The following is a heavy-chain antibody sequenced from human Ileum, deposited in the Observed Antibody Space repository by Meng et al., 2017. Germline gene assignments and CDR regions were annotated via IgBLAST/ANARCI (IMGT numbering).Heavy chain of an antibody. Sequence: GESLKISCAASGFTFSTNWMGWVRQAPGKGLEWVSSISWNSKYIFHADSVKGRFTISRDNAKNSLYLQMNSLRAEDTAVYYCVRGDNGDYVDWGQGALVTVSS. V-gene: IGHV3-21*01. CDR2: ISWNSKYI. D-gene: IGHD4-17*01. J-gene: IGHJ4*02. CDR3: VRGDNGDYVD. CDR1: GFTFSTNW.